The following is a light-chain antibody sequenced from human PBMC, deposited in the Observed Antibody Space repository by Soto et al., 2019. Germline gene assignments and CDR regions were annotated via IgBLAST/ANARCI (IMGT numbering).Light chain of an antibody. CDR3: QQDDSTPPT. Sequence: EIVLTQSPGTLSLSPGDRATLSCRASQSVNSNYLAWYQRKPGQAPRLLIYGASHRATDIPYRFSASGSGTHFTLTITRLEAEDFAVYYCQQDDSTPPTFGQGTNVEVK. J-gene: IGKJ1*01. V-gene: IGKV3-20*01. CDR2: GAS. CDR1: QSVNSNY.